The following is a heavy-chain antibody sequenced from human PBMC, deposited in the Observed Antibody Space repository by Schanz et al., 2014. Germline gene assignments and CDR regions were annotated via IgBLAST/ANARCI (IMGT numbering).Heavy chain of an antibody. V-gene: IGHV3-74*01. CDR1: GFIFSSDY. D-gene: IGHD4-17*01. J-gene: IGHJ4*02. CDR2: TSHDGSFT. CDR3: VRDTDYHFDY. Sequence: EVQLVESGGGLVQPGGSLRLSCAASGFIFSSDYMHWVRQAPGKGLVWVSRTSHDGSFTTFADSVKGRFTISRDNAKNALYLQMNSLRAEDTAVYYCVRDTDYHFDYWGQGTLVTVSS.